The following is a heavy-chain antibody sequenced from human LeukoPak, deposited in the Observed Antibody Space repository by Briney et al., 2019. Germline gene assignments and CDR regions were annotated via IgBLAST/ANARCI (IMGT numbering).Heavy chain of an antibody. CDR1: GFTFSSYA. V-gene: IGHV3-23*01. J-gene: IGHJ4*02. D-gene: IGHD5-18*01. Sequence: GGSLRLSCAASGFTFSSYAMSWVRQAPGKGLEWVSAISGSGGSTYYADSVKGRFTISRDNSKNTLYLQMNSLRAEDTAVYYCAKDLMAMVRKGGKYFDYWGQGTLVTVSS. CDR2: ISGSGGST. CDR3: AKDLMAMVRKGGKYFDY.